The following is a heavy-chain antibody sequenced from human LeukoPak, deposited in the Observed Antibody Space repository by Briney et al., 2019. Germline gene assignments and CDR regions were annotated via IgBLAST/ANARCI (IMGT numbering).Heavy chain of an antibody. D-gene: IGHD1-1*01. CDR2: ISSDESST. CDR3: ARGTGSWFDP. Sequence: GGSLRLSCAASGFTFSSYWMHWVRQAPEKGLVWVSRISSDESSTLYADAVKGRFTISRDNAKNTVYLQMNSLRVEDTAVYFCARGTGSWFDPWGREPWSPSPQ. CDR1: GFTFSSYW. J-gene: IGHJ5*02. V-gene: IGHV3-74*01.